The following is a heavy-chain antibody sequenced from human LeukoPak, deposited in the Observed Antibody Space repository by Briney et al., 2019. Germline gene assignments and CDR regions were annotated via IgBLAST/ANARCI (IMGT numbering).Heavy chain of an antibody. D-gene: IGHD6-13*01. J-gene: IGHJ4*02. V-gene: IGHV3-23*01. CDR2: ISNSGDNI. CDR3: AKLAAAGNFDY. Sequence: GGSLRLSCAASGFTFSTYAMSWVRQVPGKGLEWVSGISNSGDNIYYADSVKGRFTISRDNSRNTLSLQMNSLRAEDTAVYYCAKLAAAGNFDYWGQGTLVTVSS. CDR1: GFTFSTYA.